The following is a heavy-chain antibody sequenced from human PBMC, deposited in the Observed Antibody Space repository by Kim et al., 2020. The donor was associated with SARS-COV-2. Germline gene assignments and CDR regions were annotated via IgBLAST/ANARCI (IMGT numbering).Heavy chain of an antibody. J-gene: IGHJ6*02. CDR3: ARETRPQGWDFWSSGMDV. D-gene: IGHD3-3*01. CDR2: IYHSGST. V-gene: IGHV4-30-2*01. Sequence: SETLSLTCAVSGGSISSGGYSWSWIRQPPGKGLEWIGYIYHSGSTYYNPSLKSRVTISVDRSKNQFSLKLSSVTAADTAVYYCARETRPQGWDFWSSGMDVWGQGTTVTVSS. CDR1: GGSISSGGYS.